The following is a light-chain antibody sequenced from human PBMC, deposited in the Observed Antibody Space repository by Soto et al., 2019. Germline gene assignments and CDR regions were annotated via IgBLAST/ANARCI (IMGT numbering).Light chain of an antibody. J-gene: IGLJ3*02. CDR2: YDD. CDR3: AAWDDNLNGPV. CDR1: SSNIGNNA. V-gene: IGLV1-36*01. Sequence: QSVLSQPPSVSEAPRLRVTISCSGSSSNIGNNAVNWYQQLPGKAPKLLIFYDDLLPSGISDRFSASKSGTSASLAISGLQSEDEADYYCAAWDDNLNGPVFGGGTKLTVL.